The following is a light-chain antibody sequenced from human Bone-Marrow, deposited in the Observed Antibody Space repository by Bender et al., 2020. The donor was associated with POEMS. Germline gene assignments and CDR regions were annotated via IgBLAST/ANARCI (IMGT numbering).Light chain of an antibody. J-gene: IGLJ2*01. CDR3: CSCADNYVAVI. CDR1: DSNFGGNN. Sequence: QSVLTQPPSASGTPGQSVIISCSGTDSNFGGNNVNWYQHLPGTAPRLVVYSNYQRPSGVPDRFSASKSGNTASLTISGLQVEDEADYYCCSCADNYVAVIFGGGTKLTVL. CDR2: SNY. V-gene: IGLV1-44*01.